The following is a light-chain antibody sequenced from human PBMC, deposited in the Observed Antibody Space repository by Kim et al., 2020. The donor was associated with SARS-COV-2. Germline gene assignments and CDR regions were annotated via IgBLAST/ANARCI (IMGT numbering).Light chain of an antibody. CDR3: QQTSNTPIT. V-gene: IGKV1-39*01. Sequence: DIRLTQSPDSLSAAVGDNVTVTCRASESNIIYLSWYQKKPRKAPYLLIWNARSLKSGVPSRFSGSGYGTDFTLTIGSLQPDDVATYFCQQTSNTPITFGQGARLGIK. CDR2: NAR. CDR1: ESNIIY. J-gene: IGKJ5*01.